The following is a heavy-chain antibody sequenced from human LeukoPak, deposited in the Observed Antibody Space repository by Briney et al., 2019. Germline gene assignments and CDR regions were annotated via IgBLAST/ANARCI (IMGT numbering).Heavy chain of an antibody. J-gene: IGHJ4*02. Sequence: GGSLRLSCLTSGFTLSTNAMTWVRQAPGKGLEWVANIKPDGTTKFYVDSVKGRFTISRDNALNSLYLQMNSLRAEDTAIYYCARSIPYGTTWYGRSDYWGQGTLVTVSS. V-gene: IGHV3-7*03. CDR2: IKPDGTTK. CDR1: GFTLSTNA. CDR3: ARSIPYGTTWYGRSDY. D-gene: IGHD6-13*01.